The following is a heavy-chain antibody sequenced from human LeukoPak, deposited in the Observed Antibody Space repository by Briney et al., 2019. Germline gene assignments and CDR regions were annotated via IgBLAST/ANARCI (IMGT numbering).Heavy chain of an antibody. Sequence: PSETLSLTCTVSGGSVSSYYWSWIRQPPGKGLEWIGYIHYSGSTNYNPSLKSRVTISVDTSKNQFSLNLRSVTAADTAAYYCARWRAASADPFVYWGQGTLVTVSS. V-gene: IGHV4-59*02. J-gene: IGHJ4*02. CDR1: GGSVSSYY. CDR3: ARWRAASADPFVY. D-gene: IGHD6-13*01. CDR2: IHYSGST.